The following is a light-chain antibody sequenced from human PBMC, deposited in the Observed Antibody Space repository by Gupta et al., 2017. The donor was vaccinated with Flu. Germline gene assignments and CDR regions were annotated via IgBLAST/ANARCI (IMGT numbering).Light chain of an antibody. CDR3: CSYAGSRTSFYV. J-gene: IGLJ1*01. CDR1: GSDVGSYNH. V-gene: IGLV2-23*01. Sequence: TVSCTGTGSDVGSYNHVSWYKQHPGKAPKRMIYEGSKRPSGVSNRFSGSKSGNTASLTISGLQDEDEADYYCCSYAGSRTSFYVFGTGTKVTVL. CDR2: EGS.